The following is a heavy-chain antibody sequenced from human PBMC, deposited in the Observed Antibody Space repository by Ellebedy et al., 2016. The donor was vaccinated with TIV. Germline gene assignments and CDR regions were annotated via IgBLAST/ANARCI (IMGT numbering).Heavy chain of an antibody. CDR2: IFPGDSDT. D-gene: IGHD6-19*01. Sequence: GESLKISCKGSGYSFTSYWIGWVRRMPGKGLEWMGIIFPGDSDTRYSPSFQGQVTISADKSINTAYLQWSSLKASDTAMYYCARTSYSSRWYYFDYWGQGTLLTVSS. V-gene: IGHV5-51*01. CDR3: ARTSYSSRWYYFDY. CDR1: GYSFTSYW. J-gene: IGHJ4*02.